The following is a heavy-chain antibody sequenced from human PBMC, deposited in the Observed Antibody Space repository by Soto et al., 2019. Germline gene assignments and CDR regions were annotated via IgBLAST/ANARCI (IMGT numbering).Heavy chain of an antibody. CDR2: VKEDGSEL. Sequence: GGSLRLSCAVSGFNVMSYWLSWVRQAPGKGLEWVASVKEDGSELYYLHSVRGRFSISRDSAGNALHLTMNYLSAEDTGVYFCARDIGFDYVNWGQGIPVTVSS. V-gene: IGHV3-7*01. CDR1: GFNVMSYW. D-gene: IGHD3-16*01. CDR3: ARDIGFDYVN. J-gene: IGHJ4*02.